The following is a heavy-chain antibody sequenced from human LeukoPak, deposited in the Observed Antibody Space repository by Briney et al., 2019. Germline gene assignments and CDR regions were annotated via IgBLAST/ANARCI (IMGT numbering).Heavy chain of an antibody. V-gene: IGHV3-21*01. CDR3: TRGPPTGYSTSWNSYYFDY. D-gene: IGHD6-13*01. J-gene: IGHJ4*02. CDR2: ITATGAAT. Sequence: GGSLRLSCTVSGFTSPTYSMNWVRQAPGKGLEWVASITATGAATYYADSVQGRFTVSRDNARDSMSLQMNSLRAGDTAVYYCTRGPPTGYSTSWNSYYFDYWGQGTLVTVSS. CDR1: GFTSPTYS.